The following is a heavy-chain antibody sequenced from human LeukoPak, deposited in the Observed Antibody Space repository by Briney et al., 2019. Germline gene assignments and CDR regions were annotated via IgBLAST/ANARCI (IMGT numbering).Heavy chain of an antibody. V-gene: IGHV1-69*13. Sequence: ASVKVSCKASGGTFSSYAISWVRQAPGQGLEWMGGIIPIFGTANYAQKFQGRVTITADESTSTAYMELSSLRSEGTAVYYCAVGGKDSYYYYYYGMDVWGQGTTVTVSS. D-gene: IGHD4-23*01. CDR2: IIPIFGTA. J-gene: IGHJ6*02. CDR1: GGTFSSYA. CDR3: AVGGKDSYYYYYYGMDV.